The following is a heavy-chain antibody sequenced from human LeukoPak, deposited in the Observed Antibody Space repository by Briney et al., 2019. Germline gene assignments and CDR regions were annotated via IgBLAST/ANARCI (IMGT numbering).Heavy chain of an antibody. V-gene: IGHV1-18*01. J-gene: IGHJ4*02. CDR3: VRQLDTAMAFPVN. CDR1: AYTFTSYG. Sequence: ASVKVSCKASAYTFTSYGISWVRQAPGQGLEWMGWISAYNGNTNYAQKLQGRVTMTTDTSTTTAYMEQRNLRSDDTAIYYCVRQLDTAMAFPVNWGQGTVVTVSS. CDR2: ISAYNGNT. D-gene: IGHD5-18*01.